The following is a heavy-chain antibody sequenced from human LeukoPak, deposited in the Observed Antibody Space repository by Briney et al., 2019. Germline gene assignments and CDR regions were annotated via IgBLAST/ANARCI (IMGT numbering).Heavy chain of an antibody. CDR3: ARRYYDSSGYYILFDY. CDR1: GYSFTTYW. CDR2: IYPGDSDT. D-gene: IGHD3-22*01. Sequence: GESLKISCKGSGYSFTTYWIGWVRQMPGKGLEWMGIIYPGDSDTRYSPSFQGQVTISADKSITTAYLQWSSLKASDTAIYYCARRYYDSSGYYILFDYWGQGTLVTVSS. J-gene: IGHJ4*02. V-gene: IGHV5-51*01.